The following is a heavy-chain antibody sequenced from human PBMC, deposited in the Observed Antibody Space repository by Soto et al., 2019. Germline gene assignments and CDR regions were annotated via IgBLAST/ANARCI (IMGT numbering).Heavy chain of an antibody. CDR3: ARGPGFPPRLGYCSGGSCYRRAFDY. V-gene: IGHV4-34*01. CDR1: GGSFSGYY. J-gene: IGHJ4*02. D-gene: IGHD2-15*01. Sequence: SETLSLTCAVYGGSFSGYYWSWIRQPPGKGLEWIGEINHSGSTNYNPSLKSRVTISVDTSKNQFSLKLSSVTAADTAVYYCARGPGFPPRLGYCSGGSCYRRAFDYWGQGTLVTVSS. CDR2: INHSGST.